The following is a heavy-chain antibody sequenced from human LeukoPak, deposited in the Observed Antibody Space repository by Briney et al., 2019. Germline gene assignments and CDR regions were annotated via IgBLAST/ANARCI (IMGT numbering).Heavy chain of an antibody. CDR2: TYYRSKWYN. V-gene: IGHV6-1*01. D-gene: IGHD6-19*01. CDR3: ARDSSGWYWWYFDL. J-gene: IGHJ2*01. Sequence: SQTLSLTCAISGDSVSSNSVAWNWIRQSPSRGLEWLGRTYYRSKWYNDFAVSAKSRISINPDTSKNQFSLQLNSVTPEDTAVYYCARDSSGWYWWYFDLWGRGTLVTVSS. CDR1: GDSVSSNSVA.